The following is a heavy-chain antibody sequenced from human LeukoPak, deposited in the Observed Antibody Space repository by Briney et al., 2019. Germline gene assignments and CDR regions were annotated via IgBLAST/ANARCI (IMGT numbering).Heavy chain of an antibody. CDR3: ARGGYYDFWSGYQRAGYYYYGMDV. CDR2: INPNSGGT. J-gene: IGHJ6*02. Sequence: ASVKVSCKASGYTFTGYYMHWVRQAPGQGLEWMGWINPNSGGTNYAQEFQGRVTMTRDTSISTAYMELSRLRSDDTAVYYCARGGYYDFWSGYQRAGYYYYGMDVWGQGTTVAVSS. D-gene: IGHD3-3*01. V-gene: IGHV1-2*02. CDR1: GYTFTGYY.